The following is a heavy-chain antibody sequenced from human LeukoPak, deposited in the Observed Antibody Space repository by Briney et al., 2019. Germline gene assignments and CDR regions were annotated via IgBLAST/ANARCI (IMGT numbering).Heavy chain of an antibody. V-gene: IGHV1-46*01. Sequence: ASVKVSCKASGYSFTSNYIRWVRQAPGQGLEWMGMIYPRDGSTSYAQKFQGRVTVTRDTSTSTVHMELSGLRSEDTAVYYCARDQEAFDYWGQGTLVTVSS. CDR1: GYSFTSNY. CDR3: ARDQEAFDY. CDR2: IYPRDGST. J-gene: IGHJ4*02.